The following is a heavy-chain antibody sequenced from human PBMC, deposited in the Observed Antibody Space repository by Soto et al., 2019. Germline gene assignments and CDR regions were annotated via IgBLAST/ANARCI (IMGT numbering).Heavy chain of an antibody. CDR2: INPSGGGT. Sequence: QVQLVKSGAEVKKPGASVKVSCKASGYTFTSYHMHWVRQAPGQGLEWMGIINPSGGGTTYMQKFQGRVTMTRDTSTSTVYMELSSLRSEDTAVYYCARLRPDSSGSVYWGQGTLVTVSS. V-gene: IGHV1-46*01. CDR1: GYTFTSYH. J-gene: IGHJ4*02. CDR3: ARLRPDSSGSVY. D-gene: IGHD3-22*01.